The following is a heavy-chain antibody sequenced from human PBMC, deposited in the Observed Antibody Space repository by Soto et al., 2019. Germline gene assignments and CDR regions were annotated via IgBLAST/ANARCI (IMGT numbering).Heavy chain of an antibody. CDR3: ARDPGRSGYYTGLDY. J-gene: IGHJ4*02. CDR1: GFTFSSYA. CDR2: ISYDGSNK. D-gene: IGHD3-3*01. Sequence: PGGSLRLSCAASGFTFSSYAMHWVRQAPGKGLEWVAVISYDGSNKYYADSVKGRFTISRDNSKNTLYLQMNSLRAEDTAVYYCARDPGRSGYYTGLDYWGQGTLVTVSS. V-gene: IGHV3-30-3*01.